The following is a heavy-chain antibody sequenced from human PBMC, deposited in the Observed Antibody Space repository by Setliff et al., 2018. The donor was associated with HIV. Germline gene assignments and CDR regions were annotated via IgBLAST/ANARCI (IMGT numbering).Heavy chain of an antibody. V-gene: IGHV3-23*03. CDR1: GFSFSAHA. D-gene: IGHD3-22*01. J-gene: IGHJ4*02. CDR3: VSSGQSGY. Sequence: PGGSLRLSCVASGFSFSAHAMSWVRRAPGMGLEWLSVIVRGGGTTYYADSVKGRFTISRDDSKNTVYLEMRSLRAEDTAVYYCVSSGQSGYWGQGTLVTVSS. CDR2: IVRGGGTT.